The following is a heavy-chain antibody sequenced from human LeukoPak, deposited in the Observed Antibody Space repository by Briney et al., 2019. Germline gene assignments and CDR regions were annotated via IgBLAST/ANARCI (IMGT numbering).Heavy chain of an antibody. J-gene: IGHJ1*01. CDR3: ARAWIAAAGTVYFQH. D-gene: IGHD6-13*01. CDR2: IYYSGST. CDR1: GGSFSGYY. Sequence: SETLSLTCAVYGGSFSGYYWSWIRQPPGKGLEWIGSIYYSGSTYYNPSLKSRVTISVDTSKNQFSLKLSSVTAADTAVYYCARAWIAAAGTVYFQHWGQGTLVTVSS. V-gene: IGHV4-34*01.